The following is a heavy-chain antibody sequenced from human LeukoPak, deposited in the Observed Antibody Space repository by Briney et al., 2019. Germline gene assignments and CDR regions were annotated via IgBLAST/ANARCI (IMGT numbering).Heavy chain of an antibody. Sequence: SETLSLTCTVSGGSISSYYWSWIRQPAGKGLEWIGRIYTSGSTNYNPSLKSRVTMSVDTSKNQFSLKLSSVTAADTAVYYCARIDSNYAYYYYRDVWGRGTTVTVSS. D-gene: IGHD4-11*01. CDR1: GGSISSYY. CDR3: ARIDSNYAYYYYRDV. V-gene: IGHV4-4*07. CDR2: IYTSGST. J-gene: IGHJ6*03.